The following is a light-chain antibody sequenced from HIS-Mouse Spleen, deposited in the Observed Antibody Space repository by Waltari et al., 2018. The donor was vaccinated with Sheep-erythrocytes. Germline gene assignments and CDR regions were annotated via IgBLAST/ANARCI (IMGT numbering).Light chain of an antibody. CDR2: EDS. J-gene: IGLJ2*01. Sequence: SYELTQPPSVSVSPGQTARITCSGDALPKKYAYWYQQKSGQAPVLVIYEDSKRPSGIPERFSGSKSGTSATLGITGLQTGDEADYYCGTWDNSLSAGVFGGGTK. V-gene: IGLV3-10*01. CDR1: ALPKKY. CDR3: GTWDNSLSAGV.